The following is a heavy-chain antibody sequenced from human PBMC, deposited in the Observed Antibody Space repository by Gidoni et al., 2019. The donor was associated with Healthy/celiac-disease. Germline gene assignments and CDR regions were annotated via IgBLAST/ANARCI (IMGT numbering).Heavy chain of an antibody. V-gene: IGHV4-38-2*02. CDR1: GYSISSGYY. CDR3: ARDLRSGNWYFDL. J-gene: IGHJ2*01. CDR2: IYHSGST. Sequence: QVQLQESGPGLVKPSETLSLPCTVSGYSISSGYYWGWIRQPPGKGLEWIGSIYHSGSTYYNPSLKSRVTISVDTSKNQFSLKLSSVTAADTAVYYCARDLRSGNWYFDLWGRGTLVTVSS.